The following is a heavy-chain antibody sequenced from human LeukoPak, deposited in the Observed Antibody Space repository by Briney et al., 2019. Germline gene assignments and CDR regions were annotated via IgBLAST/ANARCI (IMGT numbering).Heavy chain of an antibody. J-gene: IGHJ4*02. V-gene: IGHV3-21*01. CDR3: ARRYFDWEYYFDY. D-gene: IGHD3-9*01. CDR2: ISSSSSYI. Sequence: GGSLRLSCAASGFTFSSYSMNWVRQVPGKGLEWVSSISSSSSYIYYADSVKGRFTISRDNAKNSLYLQMNSLRAEDTAVYYCARRYFDWEYYFDYWGQGTLVTVSS. CDR1: GFTFSSYS.